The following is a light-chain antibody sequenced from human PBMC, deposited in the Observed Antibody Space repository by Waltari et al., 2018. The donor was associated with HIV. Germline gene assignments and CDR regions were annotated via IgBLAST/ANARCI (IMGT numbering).Light chain of an antibody. Sequence: QSALPQPASLAGFPGQSIPISCTGSSSDVGSSYYVSWYQQHPGKAPKLLSYEVSKRPSVVSNRFSGSKSGNTASLTISGLQAEDEADYYCCSYAGSNTYLFGTGTEVTVL. CDR1: SSDVGSSYY. CDR3: CSYAGSNTYL. V-gene: IGLV2-23*02. CDR2: EVS. J-gene: IGLJ1*01.